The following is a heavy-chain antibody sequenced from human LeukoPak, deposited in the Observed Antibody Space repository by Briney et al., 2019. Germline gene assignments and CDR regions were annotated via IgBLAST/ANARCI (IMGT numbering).Heavy chain of an antibody. CDR3: AKDRITMVRGVPQLSYYYAMDV. CDR2: ISYSGENE. V-gene: IGHV3-30*18. Sequence: GRSLRLSCAASGFTFENYGMYWVRQAPGKGLEWVAVISYSGENEYYADSVKGRFTISRDNSKKTLYLQMNGLRTEDTAVYHCAKDRITMVRGVPQLSYYYAMDVWGQGTTVTVSS. J-gene: IGHJ6*02. D-gene: IGHD3-10*01. CDR1: GFTFENYG.